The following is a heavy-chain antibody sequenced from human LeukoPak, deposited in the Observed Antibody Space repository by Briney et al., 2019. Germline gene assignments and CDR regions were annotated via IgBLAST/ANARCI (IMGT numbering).Heavy chain of an antibody. Sequence: GGSLRLSCAASGFTFSSYGMHWVRQAPGKGLEWVAFIRYDGSNKYYADSVKGRFTISRDNSKNTLYLQMNSLRAEDTSVYYCARVGTSWGLHPDYWGQGTLVTVSS. J-gene: IGHJ4*02. CDR2: IRYDGSNK. D-gene: IGHD1-26*01. CDR1: GFTFSSYG. CDR3: ARVGTSWGLHPDY. V-gene: IGHV3-30*02.